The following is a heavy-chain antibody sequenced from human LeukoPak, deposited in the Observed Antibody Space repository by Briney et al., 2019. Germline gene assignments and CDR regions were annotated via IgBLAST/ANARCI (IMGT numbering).Heavy chain of an antibody. CDR2: IKSKTDGGTT. V-gene: IGHV3-15*01. D-gene: IGHD3-22*01. CDR3: TTARYDYDSSGYYDSWYFDL. Sequence: TGGSLRLSCAASGFTFSNAWMSWVRQAPGKGLEWVGRIKSKTDGGTTDYAAPVKGRFTISRDDSKNTLYLQMNSLKTEDTAVYYCTTARYDYDSSGYYDSWYFDLWGRGTLVTVSS. CDR1: GFTFSNAW. J-gene: IGHJ2*01.